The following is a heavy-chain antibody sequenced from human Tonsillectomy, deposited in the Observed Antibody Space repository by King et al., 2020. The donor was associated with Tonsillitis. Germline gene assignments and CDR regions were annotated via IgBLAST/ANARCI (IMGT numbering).Heavy chain of an antibody. Sequence: VQLVQSGSELKKPGASVKVSCKASGYTFTNYAMNWVRQAPGHGLEWMGWINTNTGNPTYAQGFTGRFVFSLDTSVSTAYLQISSLQAEATAVYYCAREEWFGKLLNWFDPWGQGTLVTVSA. V-gene: IGHV7-4-1*02. J-gene: IGHJ5*02. CDR3: AREEWFGKLLNWFDP. D-gene: IGHD3-10*01. CDR2: INTNTGNP. CDR1: GYTFTNYA.